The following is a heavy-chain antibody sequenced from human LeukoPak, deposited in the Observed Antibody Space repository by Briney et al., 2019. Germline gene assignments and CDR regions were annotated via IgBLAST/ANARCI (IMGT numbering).Heavy chain of an antibody. D-gene: IGHD3-3*01. CDR1: GYTFTSYG. CDR3: ARGPSRWSGYYYFDY. V-gene: IGHV1-8*03. J-gene: IGHJ4*02. CDR2: MNPNSGNT. Sequence: ASVKVSCKASGYTFTSYGISWVRQATGQGLEWMGWMNPNSGNTGYAQKFQGRVTITRNTSISTAYIELSSLRSEDTAVYYCARGPSRWSGYYYFDYWGQGTLVTVSS.